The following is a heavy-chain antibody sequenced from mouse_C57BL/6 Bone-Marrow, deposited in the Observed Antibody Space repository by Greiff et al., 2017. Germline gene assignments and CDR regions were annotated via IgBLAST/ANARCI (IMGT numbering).Heavy chain of an antibody. V-gene: IGHV1-85*01. D-gene: IGHD1-1*01. Sequence: VQLQQSGPELVKPGASVKLSCKASGYTFTSYDINWVKQRPGQGLEWIGWIYPRDGSTKYNEKFKGKATLTVDTFSSTAYMELHSLTSEDSAGYFCARLEFAGSSEDSYFDVWGSGTTVTVSS. J-gene: IGHJ1*01. CDR2: IYPRDGST. CDR3: ARLEFAGSSEDSYFDV. CDR1: GYTFTSYD.